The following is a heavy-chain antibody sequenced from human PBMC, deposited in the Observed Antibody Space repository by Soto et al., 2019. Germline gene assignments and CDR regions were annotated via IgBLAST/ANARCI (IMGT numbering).Heavy chain of an antibody. CDR3: ARGGLEELRDAFDI. Sequence: SVKVSCKASGGTFSSYAISWVRQAPGQGLEWMGGIIPIFGTANYAQKFQGRVTITADESTSTGYMELSSLRSEDTAVYYCARGGLEELRDAFDIWGQGTMVTVSS. CDR2: IIPIFGTA. V-gene: IGHV1-69*13. J-gene: IGHJ3*02. CDR1: GGTFSSYA. D-gene: IGHD1-7*01.